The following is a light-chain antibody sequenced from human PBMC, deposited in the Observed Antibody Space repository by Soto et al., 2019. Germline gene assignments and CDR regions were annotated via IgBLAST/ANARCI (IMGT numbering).Light chain of an antibody. V-gene: IGKV3-11*01. J-gene: IGKJ4*01. CDR1: QSVSDY. CDR3: QQRSNWPPL. CDR2: DSS. Sequence: EIVLTESPGTLSLSPGERATVSCRASQSVSDYLAWYQQKPGQYPRLLIYDSSHRATGIPARFSGRGSSTDYTLPISSLQPEGFAVYYCQQRSNWPPLFGAGTKLEL.